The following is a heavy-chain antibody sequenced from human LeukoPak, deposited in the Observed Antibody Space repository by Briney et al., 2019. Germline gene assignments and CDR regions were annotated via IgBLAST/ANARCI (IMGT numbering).Heavy chain of an antibody. CDR2: ISSSSSYI. J-gene: IGHJ4*02. V-gene: IGHV3-21*04. D-gene: IGHD3-16*02. Sequence: GGSLRLSCAASGFTFSSYSMNWVRQAPGKGLEWVSSISSSSSYIYYADSVKGRFTISRDNAKNSLYLQMNSLRAEDTALYYCAKARYSFASEIDYWGQGTLVTVSS. CDR3: AKARYSFASEIDY. CDR1: GFTFSSYS.